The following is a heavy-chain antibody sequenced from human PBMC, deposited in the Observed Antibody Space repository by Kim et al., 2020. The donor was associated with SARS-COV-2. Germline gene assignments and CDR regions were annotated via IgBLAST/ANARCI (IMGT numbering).Heavy chain of an antibody. Sequence: ADSVKGRFTISRDNSKNTLYLQMNSLRAEDTAVYYCAKEDEEIAVAGQGPWGQGTLVTVSS. CDR3: AKEDEEIAVAGQGP. D-gene: IGHD6-19*01. V-gene: IGHV3-23*01. J-gene: IGHJ5*02.